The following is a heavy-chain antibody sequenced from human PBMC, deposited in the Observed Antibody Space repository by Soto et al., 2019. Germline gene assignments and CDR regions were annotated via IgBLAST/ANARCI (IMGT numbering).Heavy chain of an antibody. J-gene: IGHJ4*02. D-gene: IGHD6-19*01. CDR3: AKVQMGSGWFGFDY. Sequence: GGSLRLSCAASGFTFDDYAMHWVRQAPGKGLEWVSGISWNSGSIGYADSVKGRFTISRDNAKNSLYLQMNSLRAEDTALYYCAKVQMGSGWFGFDYWGQGTLVTVSS. CDR2: ISWNSGSI. V-gene: IGHV3-9*01. CDR1: GFTFDDYA.